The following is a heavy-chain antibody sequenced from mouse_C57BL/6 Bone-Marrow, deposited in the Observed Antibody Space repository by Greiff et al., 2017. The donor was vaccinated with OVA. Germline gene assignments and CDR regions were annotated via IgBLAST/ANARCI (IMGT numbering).Heavy chain of an antibody. J-gene: IGHJ1*03. CDR2: IDPSDSYT. CDR1: GYTFTSYW. V-gene: IGHV1-69*01. Sequence: SGAELVMPGASVKLSCKASGYTFTSYWMHWVKQRPGQGLEWIGEIDPSDSYTNYNQKFKGKSTLTVDKSSSTAYMQLSSLTSEDSAVYYCARGEPLWYFDVWGTGTTVTVSS. CDR3: ARGEPLWYFDV.